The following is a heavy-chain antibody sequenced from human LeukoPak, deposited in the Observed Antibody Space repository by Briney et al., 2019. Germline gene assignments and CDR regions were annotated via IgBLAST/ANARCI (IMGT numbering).Heavy chain of an antibody. V-gene: IGHV4-39*01. Sequence: SETLSLTCIVSGGSISSHSYYWGWIRQPPGKGLEWIGTIYYSGSTYYKSSLKSRITISVDTSKNQFSLRLSSVTAADTAVYYCTRRPYGSGSYSDYWGQGTLVTVSS. CDR3: TRRPYGSGSYSDY. D-gene: IGHD3-10*01. CDR2: IYYSGST. J-gene: IGHJ4*02. CDR1: GGSISSHSYY.